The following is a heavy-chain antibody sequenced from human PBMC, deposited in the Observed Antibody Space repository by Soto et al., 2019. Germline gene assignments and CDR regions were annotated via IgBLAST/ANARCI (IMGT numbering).Heavy chain of an antibody. CDR2: IRETGNT. Sequence: EVQILQSGGGLEQPGGSLRLSCAASGFTFSNYAMSWVRQAPGKGLEWVSTIRETGNTYYADSVRGSFATSRDNSENTLYLQMSSLRAEDTAVYYCAKPQMGVRRALDYWGQGTLVTVSS. V-gene: IGHV3-23*01. J-gene: IGHJ4*02. CDR3: AKPQMGVRRALDY. D-gene: IGHD1-26*01. CDR1: GFTFSNYA.